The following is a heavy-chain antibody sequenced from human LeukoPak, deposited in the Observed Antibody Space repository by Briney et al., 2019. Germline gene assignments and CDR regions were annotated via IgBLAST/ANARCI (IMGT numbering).Heavy chain of an antibody. CDR2: ISTSSHYI. CDR3: ARPSTYSTGGY. J-gene: IGHJ4*02. V-gene: IGHV3-21*01. D-gene: IGHD6-25*01. CDR1: GFTFSSYS. Sequence: GGSLRLSCVASGFTFSSYSMTWVRQAPGKGLEWVSSISTSSHYIYYVDSMKGRFTISRDNSKNTLYLQMNSLRAEDTAVYYCARPSTYSTGGYWGQGTLVTVSS.